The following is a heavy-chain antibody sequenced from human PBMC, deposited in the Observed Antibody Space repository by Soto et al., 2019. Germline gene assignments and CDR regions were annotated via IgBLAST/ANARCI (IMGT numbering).Heavy chain of an antibody. D-gene: IGHD6-19*01. J-gene: IGHJ4*02. CDR1: GDSISSSSYY. CDR3: ARLEKGIAVPGHYFDY. Sequence: PSETLSLTCTVSGDSISSSSYYWGWIRQPPGKGQEWIGCIYYSGSTYYNPSLKSRVTISVDTSKNQFSLKLSSVTAADTAVHYCARLEKGIAVPGHYFDYWGQGTLVTVSS. CDR2: IYYSGST. V-gene: IGHV4-39*01.